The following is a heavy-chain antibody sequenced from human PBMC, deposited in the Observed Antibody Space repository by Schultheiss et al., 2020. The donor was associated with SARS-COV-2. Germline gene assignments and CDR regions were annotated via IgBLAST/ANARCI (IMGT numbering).Heavy chain of an antibody. D-gene: IGHD3-3*01. CDR3: ARVSFLEWLLYFDY. V-gene: IGHV1-2*02. Sequence: ASVKVSCKASGYTFTGYYMHWVRQAPGQGLEWMGWINPNSGGTNYAQKFQGRVTMTRDTSISTAYMELSRLRSDDTAVYYCARVSFLEWLLYFDYWGQGTLVTVSS. J-gene: IGHJ4*02. CDR1: GYTFTGYY. CDR2: INPNSGGT.